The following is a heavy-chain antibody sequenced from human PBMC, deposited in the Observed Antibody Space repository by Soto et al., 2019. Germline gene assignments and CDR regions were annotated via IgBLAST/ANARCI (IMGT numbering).Heavy chain of an antibody. J-gene: IGHJ5*02. V-gene: IGHV6-1*01. D-gene: IGHD2-15*01. CDR1: GDSVSSNSAA. Sequence: SQTLSLTCAISGDSVSSNSAAWNWIRQSPSRGLEWLGRTYYRSKWYNDYAVSVKSRITINPDTSKNQFSLQLNSVTPEDTAVFYCARELCRGGSCYSVIDLWGQGTLVTVSS. CDR3: ARELCRGGSCYSVIDL. CDR2: TYYRSKWYN.